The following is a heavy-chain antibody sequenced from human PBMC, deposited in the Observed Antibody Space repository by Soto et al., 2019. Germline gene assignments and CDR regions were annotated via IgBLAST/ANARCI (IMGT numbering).Heavy chain of an antibody. Sequence: GGSLRLSCAASGFTFSSYAMSWVRQAPGKGLEWVSAISGSGGSTYYADSVKGRFTISRDNSKNTLYLQMNSLRAEDTAVYYCAKGKVYGSGSYRIYYYYYMDVWGKGTTVTVSS. CDR3: AKGKVYGSGSYRIYYYYYMDV. CDR2: ISGSGGST. J-gene: IGHJ6*03. D-gene: IGHD3-10*01. V-gene: IGHV3-23*01. CDR1: GFTFSSYA.